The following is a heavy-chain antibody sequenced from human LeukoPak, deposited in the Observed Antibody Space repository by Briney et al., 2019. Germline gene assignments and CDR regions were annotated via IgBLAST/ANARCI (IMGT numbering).Heavy chain of an antibody. CDR3: ARDSRPDYDFWSGYYTFPP. V-gene: IGHV3-74*01. CDR1: GFTFSSYW. Sequence: GGSLRLSCAASGFTFSSYWMHWVRQAPGKGLVWVSRINSDGSSTSYADSVKGRFTISRDNAKNTLYLQMNSLRAEDTAVYYCARDSRPDYDFWSGYYTFPPWDQGTLVTVSP. J-gene: IGHJ5*02. CDR2: INSDGSST. D-gene: IGHD3-3*01.